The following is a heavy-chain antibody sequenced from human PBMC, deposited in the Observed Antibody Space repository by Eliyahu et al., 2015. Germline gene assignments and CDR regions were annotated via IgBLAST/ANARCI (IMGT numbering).Heavy chain of an antibody. CDR3: ARATIGSPLGGQYFQK. J-gene: IGHJ1*01. CDR2: VHDRGTS. V-gene: IGHV4-59*01. CDR1: GXSIXNDY. D-gene: IGHD3-16*01. Sequence: QEQLQESGPGLVKPSXTLSLTCXVXGXSIXNDYXSWIRKPPGKGLGWIGFVHDRGTSFYQPSLKSRVTMSIDTSQNEVSLKLYSVTAADTAVYYCARATIGSPLGGQYFQKWGQGTLVTVSS.